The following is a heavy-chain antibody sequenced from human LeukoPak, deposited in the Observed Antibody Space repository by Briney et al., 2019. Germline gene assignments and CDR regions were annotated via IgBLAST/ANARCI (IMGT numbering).Heavy chain of an antibody. Sequence: GGSLRLSCAASGFTFSNYWMTWIRQAPGKGLEWVANINQDGNDKYYVDSVKGRLTISRDNTKSSVFLQMNSLRAEDTAVYYCAVTRTRGDHWGQGTLVTVSS. CDR3: AVTRTRGDH. CDR2: INQDGNDK. V-gene: IGHV3-7*03. D-gene: IGHD3-10*01. J-gene: IGHJ4*02. CDR1: GFTFSNYW.